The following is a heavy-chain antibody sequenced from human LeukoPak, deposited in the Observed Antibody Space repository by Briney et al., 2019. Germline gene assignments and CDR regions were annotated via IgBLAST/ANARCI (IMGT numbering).Heavy chain of an antibody. CDR3: ARGRSGQQLDETPTFDY. Sequence: ASVKVSCKASGGTFSSYAISWVRQAPGQGLEWMGGIIPIFSTANYAQKFQGRVTITADESTSTAYMELSSLRSEDTAVYYCARGRSGQQLDETPTFDYWGQGTLVTVSS. CDR2: IIPIFSTA. J-gene: IGHJ4*02. CDR1: GGTFSSYA. D-gene: IGHD6-13*01. V-gene: IGHV1-69*13.